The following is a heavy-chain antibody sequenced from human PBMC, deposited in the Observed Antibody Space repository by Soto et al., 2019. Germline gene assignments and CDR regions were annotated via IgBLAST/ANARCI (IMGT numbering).Heavy chain of an antibody. D-gene: IGHD3-22*01. V-gene: IGHV1-2*04. J-gene: IGHJ6*02. CDR1: GGTFSSYA. CDR3: ARDHYDSSGYYPYYYYYYGMDV. CDR2: INPNSGGT. Sequence: ASVKVSCKASGGTFSSYAISWMRQAPGQGLEWMGWINPNSGGTNYAQKFQGWVTMTRDTSISTAYMELSRLRSDDTAVYYCARDHYDSSGYYPYYYYYYGMDVWGQGTTVTVSS.